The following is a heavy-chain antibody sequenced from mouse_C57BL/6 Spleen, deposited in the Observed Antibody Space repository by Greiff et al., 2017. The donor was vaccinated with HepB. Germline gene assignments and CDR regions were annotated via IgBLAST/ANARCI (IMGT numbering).Heavy chain of an antibody. Sequence: VQLQQSGAELVRPGASVKLSCTASGFNFKDDYMHWVKQRPEQGLEWIGGIDPENGDTEYASKFQGKATVTADKSSNTAYLQLSSLTSEDTAVYYCTTRGEAFDYWGQGTTLTVSS. V-gene: IGHV14-4*01. CDR2: IDPENGDT. CDR1: GFNFKDDY. CDR3: TTRGEAFDY. J-gene: IGHJ2*01.